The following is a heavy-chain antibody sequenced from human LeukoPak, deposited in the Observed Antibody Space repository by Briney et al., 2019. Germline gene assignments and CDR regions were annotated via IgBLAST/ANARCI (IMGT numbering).Heavy chain of an antibody. CDR3: ARAYCSGGSCFFFDY. J-gene: IGHJ4*02. CDR1: GGSISSGGYY. CDR2: IYYSGST. V-gene: IGHV4-31*03. Sequence: PSETLSLSCTVSGGSISSGGYYWSWIRQHPGKGLEWIGYIYYSGSTYYNPSLKSRVTISVDTSKNQFSLKLSSVTAADTAAYYCARAYCSGGSCFFFDYWGQGTLVTVSS. D-gene: IGHD2-15*01.